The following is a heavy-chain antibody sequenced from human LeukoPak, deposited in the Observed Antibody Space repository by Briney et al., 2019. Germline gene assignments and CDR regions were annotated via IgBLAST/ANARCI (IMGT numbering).Heavy chain of an antibody. CDR2: IYYSGST. CDR1: GGSISSSSYY. Sequence: PSETLSLTCTVSGGSISSSSYYWGWIRQPPGKGLEWIGSIYYSGSTYYNPSLKSRVTISVDTSKSQFSLKLISVTAADTAVYYCARRLIAARPPPFDYWGQGTLVTVSS. D-gene: IGHD6-6*01. CDR3: ARRLIAARPPPFDY. V-gene: IGHV4-39*01. J-gene: IGHJ4*02.